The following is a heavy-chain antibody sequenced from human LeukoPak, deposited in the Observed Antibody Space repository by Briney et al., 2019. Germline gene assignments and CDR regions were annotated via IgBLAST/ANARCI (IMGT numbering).Heavy chain of an antibody. D-gene: IGHD3-22*01. CDR2: IYPDDSDT. CDR1: GYSFTNYW. Sequence: GESLKISCKGSGYSFTNYWIGWVRQMPGKGLEWMGIIYPDDSDTRYSLSFQGQVTISADKSVRTAYLQWSSLKASDTAMYYCARPNITSYYDSRGYDAFDVWGQGTMVTVSS. CDR3: ARPNITSYYDSRGYDAFDV. V-gene: IGHV5-51*01. J-gene: IGHJ3*01.